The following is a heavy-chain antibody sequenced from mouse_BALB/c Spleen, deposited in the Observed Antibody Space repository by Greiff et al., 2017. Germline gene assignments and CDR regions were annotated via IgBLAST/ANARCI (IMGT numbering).Heavy chain of an antibody. V-gene: IGHV2-2*02. CDR2: IWSGGST. CDR1: GFSLTSYG. Sequence: VQLKQSGPGLVQPSQSLSITCTVSGFSLTSYGVHWVRQSPGKGLEWLGVIWSGGSTDYNAAFISRLSISKDNSKSQVFFKMNSLQANDTAIYYCATYGSSYYYWYFDVWGAGTTVTVSS. CDR3: ATYGSSYYYWYFDV. J-gene: IGHJ1*01. D-gene: IGHD1-1*01.